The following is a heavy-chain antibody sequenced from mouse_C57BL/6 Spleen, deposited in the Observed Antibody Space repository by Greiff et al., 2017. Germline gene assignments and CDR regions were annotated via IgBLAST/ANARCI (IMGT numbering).Heavy chain of an antibody. V-gene: IGHV1-15*01. J-gene: IGHJ2*01. Sequence: QVQLQQSGAELVRPGASVTLSCKASGYTFTDYEMHWVKQTPVHGLEWIGAIDPATGGTAYNQKFKGKAILTADKSSSTAYMELRSLTSEDSAVYYCTSTTVVARSYFDYWGQGTTLTVSS. CDR1: GYTFTDYE. D-gene: IGHD1-1*01. CDR2: IDPATGGT. CDR3: TSTTVVARSYFDY.